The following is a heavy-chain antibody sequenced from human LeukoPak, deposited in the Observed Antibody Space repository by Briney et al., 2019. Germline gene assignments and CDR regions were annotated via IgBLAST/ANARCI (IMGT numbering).Heavy chain of an antibody. CDR1: GGSICGNY. V-gene: IGHV4-59*08. CDR2: IYHTEHT. Sequence: SETLSLTCTVSGGSICGNYWSWLRQPPGEGLEWIGYIYHTEHTHYNPSLKSRVTMSMDTSNSQLPLKMSSGTAADTAVYYCARQPFMSPFDYWGRGTLVTVFS. CDR3: ARQPFMSPFDY. J-gene: IGHJ4*02. D-gene: IGHD3-10*02.